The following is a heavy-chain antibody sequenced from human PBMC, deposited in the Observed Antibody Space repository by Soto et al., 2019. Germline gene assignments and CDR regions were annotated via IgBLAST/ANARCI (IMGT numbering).Heavy chain of an antibody. J-gene: IGHJ6*02. CDR2: VNHSGRT. V-gene: IGHV4-34*01. CDR1: GGSFSRYY. CDR3: ARVRTETSTFYYYYAMDV. Sequence: PSETLSLTCAVYGGSFSRYYWSWIRQPPGKGLEWIGEVNHSGRTNYNPSLKSRVTISVDTSKNQFSLMVRSVTAADTAVYYCARVRTETSTFYYYYAMDVWGQGTTVTSP. D-gene: IGHD4-17*01.